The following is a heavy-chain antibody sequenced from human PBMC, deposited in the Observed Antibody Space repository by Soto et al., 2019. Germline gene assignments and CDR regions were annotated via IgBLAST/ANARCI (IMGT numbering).Heavy chain of an antibody. CDR1: GYAFTSYA. J-gene: IGHJ4*02. Sequence: QVQLVQSGAEVKQPGASVKVSCKAAGYAFTSYAIAWVRQAPGQGLEWMGWISPYNGNTNYAQQFQDRLTVTSDTFTTTAYMALGSLRSGDTAVYYCARGHEYCSRTSCQVGDFDYWGQGTLVTVSS. V-gene: IGHV1-18*04. CDR3: ARGHEYCSRTSCQVGDFDY. CDR2: ISPYNGNT. D-gene: IGHD2-2*01.